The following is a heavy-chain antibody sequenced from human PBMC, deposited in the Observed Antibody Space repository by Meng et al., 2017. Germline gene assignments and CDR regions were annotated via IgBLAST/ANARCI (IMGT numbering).Heavy chain of an antibody. CDR3: ARGKEIAAAGFYFDY. V-gene: IGHV1-2*06. CDR1: GYTFTGYY. CDR2: INPNSGGT. Sequence: ASVKVSCKASGYTFTGYYMHWVRQAPGQGLEWMGRINPNSGGTNYAQKFQGRVTMTRDTSISTAYMELSRLRSDDTAVYYCARGKEIAAAGFYFDYWGQGTLVTVSS. J-gene: IGHJ4*02. D-gene: IGHD6-13*01.